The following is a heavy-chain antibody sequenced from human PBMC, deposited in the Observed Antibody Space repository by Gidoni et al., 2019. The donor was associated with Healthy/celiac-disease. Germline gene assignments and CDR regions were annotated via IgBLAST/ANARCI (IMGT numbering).Heavy chain of an antibody. Sequence: QVQLVQSGAEVKKPGASVKVSCKASGYTFTGYYMHWVRQAPGQGLEWMGWINPNSGGTNYAQKFQGRVTMTRDTPISTAYMELSRLRSDDTAVYYCARGYCSGGSCYSLNAFDIWGQGTMVTVSS. CDR2: INPNSGGT. D-gene: IGHD2-15*01. CDR3: ARGYCSGGSCYSLNAFDI. CDR1: GYTFTGYY. V-gene: IGHV1-2*02. J-gene: IGHJ3*02.